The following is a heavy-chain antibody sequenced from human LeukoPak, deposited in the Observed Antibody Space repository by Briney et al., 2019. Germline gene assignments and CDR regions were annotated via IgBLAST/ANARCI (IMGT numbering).Heavy chain of an antibody. CDR1: GYTFTSYD. J-gene: IGHJ5*02. CDR3: ARGQATYYYGSGSPTWFDP. V-gene: IGHV1-8*01. Sequence: ASVKVSCKASGYTFTSYDINWVRQATGQGPEWMGWMNPNSGNTGYAQKFQGRVTMTRNTSISTAYMELSSLRSEDTAVYYCARGQATYYYGSGSPTWFDPWGQGTLVTVSS. D-gene: IGHD3-10*01. CDR2: MNPNSGNT.